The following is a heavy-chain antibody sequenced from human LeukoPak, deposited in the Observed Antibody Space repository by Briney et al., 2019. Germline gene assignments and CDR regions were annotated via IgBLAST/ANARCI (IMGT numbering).Heavy chain of an antibody. CDR1: GGTFSSYA. J-gene: IGHJ4*02. Sequence: GASVKVSCKASGGTFSSYAISWVRQARGQGLEWMGRIIPIFGTANYAQKFQGRVTITTDESTSTAYMELSSLRSEDTAVYHCARGEYQLLFSFDYWGQGTLVTVSS. D-gene: IGHD2-2*01. V-gene: IGHV1-69*05. CDR3: ARGEYQLLFSFDY. CDR2: IIPIFGTA.